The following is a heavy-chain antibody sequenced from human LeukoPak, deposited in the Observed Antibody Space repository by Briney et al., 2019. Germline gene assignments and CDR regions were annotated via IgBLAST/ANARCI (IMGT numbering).Heavy chain of an antibody. V-gene: IGHV4-59*11. CDR2: IYYSGST. CDR3: ARETATTSTIDY. D-gene: IGHD1-1*01. J-gene: IGHJ4*02. Sequence: KPSETLSLTCTVSGGSISSHYWSWIRQPPGKGLEWIGYIYYSGSTNYNPSLKSRVTISVDTSKNQFSLKLSSVTAADTAVYYCARETATTSTIDYWGQGTLVTVSS. CDR1: GGSISSHY.